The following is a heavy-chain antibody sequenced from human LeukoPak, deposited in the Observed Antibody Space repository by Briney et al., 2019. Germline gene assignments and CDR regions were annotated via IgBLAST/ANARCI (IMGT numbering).Heavy chain of an antibody. J-gene: IGHJ6*02. D-gene: IGHD6-19*01. CDR3: ARERFSSSASYFYGMDV. Sequence: KPSETPSLPCTVSGGFISSYYWSWIRESPGEGLERIGYIYYNGRTNYNPSLKRRVAISVDTSNNQFSLSLESVTAADTAVYFCARERFSSSASYFYGMDVWGQGTTVTVSS. V-gene: IGHV4-59*01. CDR1: GGFISSYY. CDR2: IYYNGRT.